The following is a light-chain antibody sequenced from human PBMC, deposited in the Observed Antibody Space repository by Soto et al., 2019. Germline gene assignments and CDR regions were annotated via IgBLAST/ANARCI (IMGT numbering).Light chain of an antibody. Sequence: DIVLTQSPDSLAVSLGERATINCKSSQNILYSSNNKNYLAWYQQKPGQPPSLLFYWASTRGSGVPDRFSGSGSGTDFTLTISSLQAEDVAVYYCQQYYNIPHTFGQGTKLKIK. CDR1: QNILYSSNNKNY. CDR3: QQYYNIPHT. J-gene: IGKJ2*01. V-gene: IGKV4-1*01. CDR2: WAS.